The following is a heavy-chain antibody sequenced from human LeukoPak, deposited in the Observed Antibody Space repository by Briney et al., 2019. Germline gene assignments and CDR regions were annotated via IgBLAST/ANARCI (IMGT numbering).Heavy chain of an antibody. J-gene: IGHJ5*02. CDR3: ARGYCSGGSCYSVENWFDP. CDR2: INPNRGGT. V-gene: IGHV1-2*06. D-gene: IGHD2-15*01. CDR1: GYTFTGYY. Sequence: ASVKVSCKAAGYTFTGYYLFWVRQAPGQGLEWMGRINPNRGGTNYAQKFRGRVTMTRDTSLSTAYMERSRLRSDDAAVYCWARGYCSGGSCYSVENWFDPWGQGTLVTVSS.